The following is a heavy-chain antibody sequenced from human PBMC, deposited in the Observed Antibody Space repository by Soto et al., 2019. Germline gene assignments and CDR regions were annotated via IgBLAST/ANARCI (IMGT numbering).Heavy chain of an antibody. CDR2: MYYGGNS. CDR1: GGSISSYY. D-gene: IGHD3-10*01. V-gene: IGHV4-59*08. CDR3: ASMGYHYGSGSYPLDY. J-gene: IGHJ4*02. Sequence: SETLSLTCTVSGGSISSYYCSWFRQPPGKGLEWIGHMYYGGNSDYNPSLRSRVTISVDRSKNQFSLKLSSVTAADTAVYYCASMGYHYGSGSYPLDYWGQGTLVTVSS.